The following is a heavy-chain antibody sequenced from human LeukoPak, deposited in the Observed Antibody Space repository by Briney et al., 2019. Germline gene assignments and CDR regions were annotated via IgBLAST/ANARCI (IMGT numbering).Heavy chain of an antibody. J-gene: IGHJ5*02. D-gene: IGHD2-15*01. V-gene: IGHV1-2*02. CDR3: ARGSRFCSGGGCYSGGNWFDP. Sequence: GASVKVSCKASGYTFTGYYMHWVRQAPGQGLEWMGWINPNSGGTNYAQKFQGRVTMTRDTSISTAYMELSRLGSDDAAVYYCARGSRFCSGGGCYSGGNWFDPWGQGTLVTVSS. CDR1: GYTFTGYY. CDR2: INPNSGGT.